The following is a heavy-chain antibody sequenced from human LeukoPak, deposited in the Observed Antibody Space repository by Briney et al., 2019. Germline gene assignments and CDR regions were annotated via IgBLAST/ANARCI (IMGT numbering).Heavy chain of an antibody. CDR3: AAEFGVVFGYYYGSGSSEYGMDV. Sequence: PGGSLRLSCAASGFTFSRFDMHWVRQATGKGLEWVSAIGTVGDTYYLGSVEGRFTISREDAKNSLYLQMNSLRAGDTAVYYCAAEFGVVFGYYYGSGSSEYGMDVWGQGTTVTVSS. CDR2: IGTVGDT. CDR1: GFTFSRFD. V-gene: IGHV3-13*04. J-gene: IGHJ6*02. D-gene: IGHD3-10*01.